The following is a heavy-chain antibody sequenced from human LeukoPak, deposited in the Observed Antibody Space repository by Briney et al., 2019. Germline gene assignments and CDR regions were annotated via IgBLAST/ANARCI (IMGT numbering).Heavy chain of an antibody. V-gene: IGHV3-23*01. J-gene: IGHJ4*02. CDR3: AKGCSGDSRFSFDY. CDR1: GFTFSSYA. CDR2: ISGNSGST. Sequence: GGSLRLSCAASGFTFSSYAMSWVRQAPGKGLEWVSAISGNSGSTYYAGSVEGRFTISRDNSKNTLFLQMNSLRAEDTAVYYCAKGCSGDSRFSFDYWGQGTLVTVSS. D-gene: IGHD2-15*01.